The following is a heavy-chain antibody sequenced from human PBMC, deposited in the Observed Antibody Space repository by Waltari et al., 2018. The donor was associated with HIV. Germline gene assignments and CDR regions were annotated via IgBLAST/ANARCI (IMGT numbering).Heavy chain of an antibody. CDR1: GFTFSSYG. CDR3: ARGADTAMVTIGDY. V-gene: IGHV3-33*01. D-gene: IGHD5-18*01. Sequence: QVQLVESGGGVVQPGRSLRLSCAASGFTFSSYGMHWVRQAPGKGLEWGAVIWDDGINKFFANSVYGRFTISRDNSKNTLYLQMNSLRAEDTAVYYCARGADTAMVTIGDYWGQGTLVTVSS. CDR2: IWDDGINK. J-gene: IGHJ4*02.